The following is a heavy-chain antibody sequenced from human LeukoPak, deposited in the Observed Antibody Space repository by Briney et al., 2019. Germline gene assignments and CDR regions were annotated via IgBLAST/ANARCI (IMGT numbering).Heavy chain of an antibody. V-gene: IGHV3-23*01. CDR2: IGGSGIST. Sequence: PGGSLRLSCSASGFTFSSYGMSWVRQAPRKGLEWVSTIGGSGISTYYVDSVKGRFTISRDTSKNTLFLQMDSLRAEDTAVYYCAKDGPTVVSPHDYWGQGTLVTVSS. D-gene: IGHD4-23*01. J-gene: IGHJ4*02. CDR3: AKDGPTVVSPHDY. CDR1: GFTFSSYG.